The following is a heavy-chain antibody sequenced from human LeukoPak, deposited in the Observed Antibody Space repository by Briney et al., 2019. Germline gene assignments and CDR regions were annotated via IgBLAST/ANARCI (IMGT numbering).Heavy chain of an antibody. CDR2: INHSGST. J-gene: IGHJ5*02. Sequence: PSETLSLTCAVYGGSFSGYYWSWIRQPPGKGLEWIGEINHSGSTNYNPSLKGRVTISVDTSKNQFSLKLSSVTAADTAVYYCASQMEWFHWFDPWGQGTLVTVSS. V-gene: IGHV4-34*01. CDR3: ASQMEWFHWFDP. CDR1: GGSFSGYY. D-gene: IGHD3-3*01.